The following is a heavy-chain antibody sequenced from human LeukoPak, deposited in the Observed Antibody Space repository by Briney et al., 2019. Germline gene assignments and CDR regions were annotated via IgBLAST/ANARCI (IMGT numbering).Heavy chain of an antibody. J-gene: IGHJ5*02. CDR3: MRDGWFGDLQYSHRNWFDP. V-gene: IGHV1-2*02. CDR1: GYTFTGYY. Sequence: ASVKVSCKASGYTFTGYYLHWVRQAPGLGLEWMGWIGPRNGDTSYAQKFQGRVTMTWDTSISTVYMELSGLTSDDTAVYYCMRDGWFGDLQYSHRNWFDPWGQGTLVTVSS. D-gene: IGHD3-10*01. CDR2: IGPRNGDT.